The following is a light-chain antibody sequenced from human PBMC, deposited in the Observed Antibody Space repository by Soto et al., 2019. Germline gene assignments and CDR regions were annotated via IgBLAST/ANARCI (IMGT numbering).Light chain of an antibody. J-gene: IGKJ2*01. CDR1: QRVSSN. CDR3: QQYNIWPPYT. V-gene: IGKV3-15*01. Sequence: EVEMTQSPATVSVSPGERVTLSCRASQRVSSNVAWYQQKPGQAPRVLIFGASTRATGTPARFSDSGSGTEFTLTISSLQPEDFAVYYCQQYNIWPPYTFGQGTKVDIK. CDR2: GAS.